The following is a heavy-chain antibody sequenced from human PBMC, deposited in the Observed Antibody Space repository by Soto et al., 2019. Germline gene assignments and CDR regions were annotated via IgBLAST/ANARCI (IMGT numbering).Heavy chain of an antibody. Sequence: QVQLVQSGAEVKKPGASVKVSCKASGYTFTSYYMHWVRQAPGQGLEWMGIINPSGGSTSYAQKFHGRVTMTRDTSTSTVYVELSSLRSEDTAVYYCARMVPAAKAFDYWGQGTLVTVSS. CDR2: INPSGGST. V-gene: IGHV1-46*03. CDR3: ARMVPAAKAFDY. D-gene: IGHD2-2*01. J-gene: IGHJ4*02. CDR1: GYTFTSYY.